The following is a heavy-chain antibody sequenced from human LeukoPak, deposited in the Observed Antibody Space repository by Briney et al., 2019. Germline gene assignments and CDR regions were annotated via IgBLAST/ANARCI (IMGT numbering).Heavy chain of an antibody. D-gene: IGHD1-1*01. J-gene: IGHJ6*03. Sequence: SETLSLTCTVSGGSISSYYWNWMRQPPGKGLEWMGYIDYRGNTNYIPSLKSRLSISVDTSKNQFSLKLSSVTAADTAVYYCARERYTREYYMDVWGKGTTVTVSS. CDR1: GGSISSYY. CDR3: ARERYTREYYMDV. V-gene: IGHV4-59*12. CDR2: IDYRGNT.